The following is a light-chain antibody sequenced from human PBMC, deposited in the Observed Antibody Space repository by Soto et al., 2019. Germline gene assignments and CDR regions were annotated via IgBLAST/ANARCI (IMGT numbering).Light chain of an antibody. CDR3: QQYENYWT. Sequence: DIQMTQSPSSLSASVGDRVTITCRASQSISSYLNWYQHKPGKAPKLLIYDASNLDSGVPSRFSGSGSGTGFSLTISNLQPDDCATYYCQQYENYWTFGQGTKVDIK. J-gene: IGKJ1*01. V-gene: IGKV1-5*01. CDR1: QSISSY. CDR2: DAS.